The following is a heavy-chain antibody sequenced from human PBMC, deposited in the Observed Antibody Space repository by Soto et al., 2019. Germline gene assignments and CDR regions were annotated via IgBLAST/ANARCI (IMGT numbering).Heavy chain of an antibody. CDR2: INPNSGGT. CDR1: GYTFTGYY. Sequence: GASVKVSCKASGYTFTGYYMHWVRQAPGQGLEWMGWINPNSGGTNYAQKFQGWVTMTRDTSISTAYMELSRLRSDDTAVYYCARDFAPGIAVAVHWGRGTLVTVSS. J-gene: IGHJ4*02. V-gene: IGHV1-2*04. CDR3: ARDFAPGIAVAVH. D-gene: IGHD6-19*01.